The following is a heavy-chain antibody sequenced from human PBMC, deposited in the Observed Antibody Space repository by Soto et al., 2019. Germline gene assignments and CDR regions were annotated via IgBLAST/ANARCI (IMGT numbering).Heavy chain of an antibody. V-gene: IGHV3-15*07. CDR1: GFTFSNAW. Sequence: EVQLVESGGGLVKPGGSLRLSCAASGFTFSNAWMNWVRQAPGKGLEWVGRIKSKTDGGTTDYAAPVKGRFTISRDESKNTLYLQMNSLKTEDTAVYYCTTVPGRITMIVDDYWGQGTLVTVSS. J-gene: IGHJ4*02. D-gene: IGHD3-22*01. CDR3: TTVPGRITMIVDDY. CDR2: IKSKTDGGTT.